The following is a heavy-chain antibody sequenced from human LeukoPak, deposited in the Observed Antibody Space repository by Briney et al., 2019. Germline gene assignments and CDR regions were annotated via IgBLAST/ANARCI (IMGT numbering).Heavy chain of an antibody. CDR3: ARGYCSSCMDV. CDR2: IYYSGST. J-gene: IGHJ6*02. V-gene: IGHV4-59*01. D-gene: IGHD2-15*01. CDR1: GGSISSYY. Sequence: PSETLSLTCTVSGGSISSYYWSWIRQPPGKGLEWIGYIYYSGSTNYNPSLKSRVTISVDTSKNQFSLKLSSVTDADTAVYYCARGYCSSCMDVWGQGTTVTVSS.